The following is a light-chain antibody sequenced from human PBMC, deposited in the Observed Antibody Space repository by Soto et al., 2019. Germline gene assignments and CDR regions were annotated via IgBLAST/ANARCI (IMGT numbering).Light chain of an antibody. CDR2: YAS. Sequence: DIQLTQSPSFLSASVGDRVTITCRASQAINNYLVCYQQKPGKVPEVLMYYASTLQRGAPSRFSGSGYGTEFTLSISSLQPEAFATYYCQHLNTYPITFGPGKRLDI. CDR1: QAINNY. J-gene: IGKJ5*01. V-gene: IGKV1-9*01. CDR3: QHLNTYPIT.